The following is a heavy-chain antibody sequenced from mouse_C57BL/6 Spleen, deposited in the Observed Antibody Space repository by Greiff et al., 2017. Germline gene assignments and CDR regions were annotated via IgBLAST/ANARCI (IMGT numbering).Heavy chain of an antibody. CDR1: GYTFTSYW. V-gene: IGHV1-64*01. CDR3: AKIYYGIYYFDY. Sequence: QVQLQQPGAELVKPGASVKLSCKASGYTFTSYWMHWVKQRPGQGLEWIGMIHPNSGSTNYNEKFKSKATLTVDKSSSTAYMQLSSLTSEDSAVYYCAKIYYGIYYFDYWGQGTTPTVSS. J-gene: IGHJ2*01. D-gene: IGHD2-1*01. CDR2: IHPNSGST.